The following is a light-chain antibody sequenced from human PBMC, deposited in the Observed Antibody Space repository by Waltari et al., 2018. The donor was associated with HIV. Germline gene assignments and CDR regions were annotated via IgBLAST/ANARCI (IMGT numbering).Light chain of an antibody. CDR1: SSNIGNNY. Sequence: QSVLTQPPSVSAAPGQKVTISCSGSSSNIGNNYVSWYQQLPGTAPKPVIYDNNKRPSVLPYRFAASKSGTSATLDITGLQTGDEADYYGGTWDSSLSAGVFGGGTKLTVL. CDR3: GTWDSSLSAGV. CDR2: DNN. V-gene: IGLV1-51*01. J-gene: IGLJ2*01.